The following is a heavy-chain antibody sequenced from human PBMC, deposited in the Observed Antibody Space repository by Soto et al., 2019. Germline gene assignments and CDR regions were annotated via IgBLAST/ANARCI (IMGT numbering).Heavy chain of an antibody. V-gene: IGHV3-30*18. CDR3: AKMGSYDFWSGYYVGFDY. Sequence: QVQLVESGGGVVQPGRSLRLSCAASGFTFSSYGMHWDRQAPGKGLEWVAVISYDGSNKYYADSVKGRFTISRDNSKNTLYLQMNSLRAEDTAVYYCAKMGSYDFWSGYYVGFDYWGQGTLVIVSS. J-gene: IGHJ4*02. CDR2: ISYDGSNK. CDR1: GFTFSSYG. D-gene: IGHD3-3*01.